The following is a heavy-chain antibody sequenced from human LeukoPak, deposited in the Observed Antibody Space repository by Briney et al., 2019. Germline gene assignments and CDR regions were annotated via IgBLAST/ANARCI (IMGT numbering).Heavy chain of an antibody. D-gene: IGHD6-13*01. CDR3: AREGVAAAGTLNWFDP. V-gene: IGHV3-20*04. CDR2: INWNGGST. J-gene: IGHJ5*02. Sequence: GGSLRLSCAASGFTFDDYGMSWVRQAPGKGLEWVSGINWNGGSTGYADSVKGRFTISRDNAKNSLYLQMNSLRAEDAALYYCAREGVAAAGTLNWFDPWGQGTLVTVSS. CDR1: GFTFDDYG.